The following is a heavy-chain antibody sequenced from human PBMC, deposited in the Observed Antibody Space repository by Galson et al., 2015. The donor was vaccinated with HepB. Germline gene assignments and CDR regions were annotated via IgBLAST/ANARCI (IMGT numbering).Heavy chain of an antibody. J-gene: IGHJ6*02. V-gene: IGHV3-73*01. CDR1: GFTFSGSG. Sequence: SLRLSCAASGFTFSGSGIHWVRLASGKGLEWVGRIRNRANNYATAYAASVRGRFTVSRDDSKNTAYLQMNSLKTEDTAVYYCTRPGYGSSWFLDYSHGMDIGGQGTTVIVS. D-gene: IGHD6-13*01. CDR3: TRPGYGSSWFLDYSHGMDI. CDR2: IRNRANNYAT.